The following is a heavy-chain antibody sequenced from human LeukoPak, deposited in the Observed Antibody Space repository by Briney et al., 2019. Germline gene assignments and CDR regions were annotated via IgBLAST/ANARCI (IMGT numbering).Heavy chain of an antibody. CDR1: GDSISGYY. J-gene: IGHJ5*02. Sequence: SETLSLTCTVSGDSISGYYWSWIRQPAGKGLEWIGRLYAGGSTNYNPSLKSRVTMSVDTSKSQFSLKLRSVTAADTAVYYCARFWGSIAFDPWGQGTLVTVSS. D-gene: IGHD6-6*01. CDR3: ARFWGSIAFDP. CDR2: LYAGGST. V-gene: IGHV4-4*07.